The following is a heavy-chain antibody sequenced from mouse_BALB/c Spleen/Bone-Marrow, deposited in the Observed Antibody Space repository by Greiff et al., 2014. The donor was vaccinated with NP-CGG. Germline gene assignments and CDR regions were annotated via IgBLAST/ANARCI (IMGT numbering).Heavy chain of an antibody. J-gene: IGHJ4*01. CDR3: ARSGSSGYHYYAMDY. CDR1: GDSITSGY. V-gene: IGHV3-8*02. Sequence: VQLQHSGPSLVKPSQTLSLTCSVTGDSITSGYWNWIRKFPGNKLEYMGFISYSSSTYYNPSLKSRISITRDTSKNLYYLQLNSVTTEDSATYYCARSGSSGYHYYAMDYWGQGTSVTVSS. D-gene: IGHD3-1*01. CDR2: ISYSSST.